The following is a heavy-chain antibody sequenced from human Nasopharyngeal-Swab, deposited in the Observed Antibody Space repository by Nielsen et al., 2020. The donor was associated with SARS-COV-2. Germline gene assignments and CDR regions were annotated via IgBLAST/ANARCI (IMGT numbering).Heavy chain of an antibody. Sequence: GESLKISCAASGFTFSSSGMNWVRQAPGKGLEWVSSISSSSSYIYYADSVKGRFTISRDNAKNSLYLQMNSLGAEDTAVYYCARGAYYDSRGAFDIWGQGTMVTVSS. D-gene: IGHD3-22*01. J-gene: IGHJ3*02. CDR2: ISSSSSYI. CDR3: ARGAYYDSRGAFDI. CDR1: GFTFSSSG. V-gene: IGHV3-21*01.